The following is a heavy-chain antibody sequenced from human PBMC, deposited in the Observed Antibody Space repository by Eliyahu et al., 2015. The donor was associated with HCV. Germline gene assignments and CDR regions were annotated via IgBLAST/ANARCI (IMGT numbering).Heavy chain of an antibody. Sequence: EVQLVESGGGLVQPGGSLRLSCAASGFTFSNSDMTWVRQAPGKGLGWVSGISGSGGSTYYAASVRGRFTISRDNSKNTLYLQMNSLRADDTAAYYCARGKGNMDVWGQGTTVTVSS. CDR3: ARGKGNMDV. J-gene: IGHJ6*02. V-gene: IGHV3-23*04. CDR2: ISGSGGST. CDR1: GFTFSNSD.